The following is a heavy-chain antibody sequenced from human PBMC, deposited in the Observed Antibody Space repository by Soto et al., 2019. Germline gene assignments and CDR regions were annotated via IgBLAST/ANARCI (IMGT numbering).Heavy chain of an antibody. D-gene: IGHD3-16*01. J-gene: IGHJ6*02. CDR3: AGGFDPINSAYYGMDV. CDR1: GFTFSTYW. Sequence: PGGSLRLSCAASGFTFSTYWMQWIRQAPGKGLVWVSRVNTDGSTTNYADSVRGRFTISRDNAKNTLYLQMNSLRVEDTALYYCAGGFDPINSAYYGMDVWGQGTTVTVSS. V-gene: IGHV3-74*01. CDR2: VNTDGSTT.